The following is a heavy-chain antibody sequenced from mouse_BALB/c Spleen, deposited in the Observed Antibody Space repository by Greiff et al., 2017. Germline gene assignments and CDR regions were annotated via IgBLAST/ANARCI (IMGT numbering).Heavy chain of an antibody. CDR3: ARQGGRGAMDY. V-gene: IGHV14-3*02. Sequence: EVQRVESGAELVKPGASVKLSCTASGFNIKDTYMHWVKQRPEQGLEWIGRIDPANGNTKYDPKFQGKATITADTSSNTAYLQLSSLTSEDTAVYYCARQGGRGAMDYWGQGTSVTVSS. CDR2: IDPANGNT. J-gene: IGHJ4*01. D-gene: IGHD3-3*01. CDR1: GFNIKDTY.